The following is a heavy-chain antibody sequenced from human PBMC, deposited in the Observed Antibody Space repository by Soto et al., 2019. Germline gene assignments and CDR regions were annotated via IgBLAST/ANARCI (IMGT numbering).Heavy chain of an antibody. CDR3: ARVGVLGYCSGGSCDEDWFDP. CDR1: GYTFTSYG. CDR2: ISAYNGNT. Sequence: ASVKVSCKASGYTFTSYGISWVRQAPGQGLEWMGWISAYNGNTNYAQKLQGRVTMTTDTSTSTAYMELRSLRSDDTAVYYCARVGVLGYCSGGSCDEDWFDPWGQGTLVTVSS. J-gene: IGHJ5*02. V-gene: IGHV1-18*01. D-gene: IGHD2-15*01.